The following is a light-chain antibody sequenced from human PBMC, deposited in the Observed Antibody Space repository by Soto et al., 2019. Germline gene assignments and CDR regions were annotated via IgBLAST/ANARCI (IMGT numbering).Light chain of an antibody. CDR2: IEGTGSY. V-gene: IGLV4-60*03. Sequence: QLVLTQSSSASTSLGSSVKLTCTLSSGYSSYIIAWHQQQPGKAPRYLMKIEGTGSYNKGSGVPDRFSGSSSGADRYLTISNLQSEDEADYYCETWDTNTRVFGGGTKLTVL. CDR3: ETWDTNTRV. J-gene: IGLJ2*01. CDR1: SGYSSYI.